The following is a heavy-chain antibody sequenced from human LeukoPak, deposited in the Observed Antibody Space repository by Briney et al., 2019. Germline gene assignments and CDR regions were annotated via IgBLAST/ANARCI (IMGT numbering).Heavy chain of an antibody. CDR3: ATKKGVVAVAGTFDY. CDR2: ISSSSSYI. CDR1: GFTFSGYS. V-gene: IGHV3-21*01. D-gene: IGHD6-19*01. Sequence: PGGSLRLSCVASGFTFSGYSMNWVRQAPGKGLEWVSSISSSSSYIYYADSVKGRFTISRDNAKNSLYLQMNSLRAEDAAVYYCATKKGVVAVAGTFDYWGQGTLVTVSS. J-gene: IGHJ4*02.